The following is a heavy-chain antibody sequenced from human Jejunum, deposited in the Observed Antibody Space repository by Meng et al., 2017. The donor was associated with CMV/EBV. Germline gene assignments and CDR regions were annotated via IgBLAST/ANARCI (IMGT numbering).Heavy chain of an antibody. D-gene: IGHD5/OR15-5a*01. Sequence: EVQLLESGGGLVQPGGSLRLSCAASGFTFRDYAMHWVRQAPGEGLVWVSRIVGGGSSITYMDSVKGRFTVSRDNAKNTLYLQMNSLRVEDTAVYYCARDLSSLGDSWGQGTLVTVSS. J-gene: IGHJ4*02. V-gene: IGHV3-74*01. CDR1: GFTFRDYA. CDR3: ARDLSSLGDS. CDR2: IVGGGSSI.